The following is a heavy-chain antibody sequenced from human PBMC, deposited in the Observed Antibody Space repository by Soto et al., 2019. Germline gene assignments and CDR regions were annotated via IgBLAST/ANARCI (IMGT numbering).Heavy chain of an antibody. J-gene: IGHJ5*02. V-gene: IGHV3-48*01. CDR2: ISSASATM. Sequence: EVQLVESGGGLVQPGGSLRLSCSASGFSFSSHSMNWVRQAPGKGLEWISYISSASATMYYADSVKGRFTISRDNAKNSLYLQMSSLRAEDTAVYYCAKGSGRPSWGQGTLVTVSS. CDR1: GFSFSSHS. D-gene: IGHD1-26*01. CDR3: AKGSGRPS.